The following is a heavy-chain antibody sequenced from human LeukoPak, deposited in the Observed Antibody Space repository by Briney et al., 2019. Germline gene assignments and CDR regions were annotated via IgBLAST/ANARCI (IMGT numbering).Heavy chain of an antibody. CDR1: GGSISSSIW. Sequence: PSETLSLTCTVSGGSISSSIWWSWVRQPPGKGLEWIGEIYHSGSTNYNPSLKSRVTISVDKSKNQFSLKLSSVTAADTAVYYCARKEASGRSYAFDIWGQGTMVTVSS. V-gene: IGHV4-4*02. J-gene: IGHJ3*02. CDR2: IYHSGST. CDR3: ARKEASGRSYAFDI. D-gene: IGHD1-14*01.